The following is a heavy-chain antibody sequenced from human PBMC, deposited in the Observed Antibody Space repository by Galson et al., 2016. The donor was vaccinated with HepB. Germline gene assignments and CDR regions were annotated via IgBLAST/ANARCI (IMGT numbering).Heavy chain of an antibody. CDR1: GGSINSYY. CDR3: ARAIGRPRYCSGGSCYQHYVDY. Sequence: SETLSLTCTVSGGSINSYYWSWIRQPPGKGLEWIGYIYYSGSTNYNPSLKSRVTISVDTSKNQFSLKLSSVTAADTAVYYCARAIGRPRYCSGGSCYQHYVDYWGQGTLVTVSS. V-gene: IGHV4-59*01. D-gene: IGHD2-15*01. CDR2: IYYSGST. J-gene: IGHJ4*02.